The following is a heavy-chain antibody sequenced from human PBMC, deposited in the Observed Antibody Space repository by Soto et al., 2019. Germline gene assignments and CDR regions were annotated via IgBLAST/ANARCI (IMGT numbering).Heavy chain of an antibody. CDR3: ARSSGPYYYDSSGYYHY. J-gene: IGHJ4*02. D-gene: IGHD3-22*01. CDR1: GGSISSGGYY. Sequence: SETLSLTCTVSGGSISSGGYYWSWIRQHPGKGLEWIGYIYYSGSTYYNPPLKSRVTISVDTSKNQFSLKLSSVTAADTAVYYCARSSGPYYYDSSGYYHYWGQGTLVTVSS. CDR2: IYYSGST. V-gene: IGHV4-31*03.